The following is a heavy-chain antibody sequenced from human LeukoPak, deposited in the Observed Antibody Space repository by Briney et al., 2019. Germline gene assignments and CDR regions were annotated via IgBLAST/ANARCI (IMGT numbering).Heavy chain of an antibody. CDR3: ATGDNWKGGAFDI. J-gene: IGHJ3*02. V-gene: IGHV3-48*03. CDR2: ISSSGSTI. Sequence: GGSLRLSCAASGFTFSSYEMNWVRQAPGKGLDWVSYISSSGSTIYYADSVKGRFTISRDNAKNSLYLQMNSLRAEDTAVYYCATGDNWKGGAFDIWGQGTMVTVSS. CDR1: GFTFSSYE. D-gene: IGHD1-20*01.